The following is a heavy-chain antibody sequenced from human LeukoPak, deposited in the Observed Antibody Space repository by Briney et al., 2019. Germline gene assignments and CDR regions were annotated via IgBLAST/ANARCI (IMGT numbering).Heavy chain of an antibody. V-gene: IGHV4-39*07. CDR3: ARVHSSYYMDV. J-gene: IGHJ6*03. CDR2: VYYSGST. Sequence: SETLSLACTVSGGSISSSSYYWGWIRQPPGKGLEWIGSVYYSGSTYYNPSLKSRVTISVDTSKNQFSLKLSSVTAADTAVYYCARVHSSYYMDVWGKGTTVTVSS. CDR1: GGSISSSSYY. D-gene: IGHD6-13*01.